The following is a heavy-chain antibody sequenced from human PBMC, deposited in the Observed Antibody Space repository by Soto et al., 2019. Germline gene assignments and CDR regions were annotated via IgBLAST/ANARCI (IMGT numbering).Heavy chain of an antibody. CDR3: ARGQTWAHFDY. CDR2: ISPDGVRT. J-gene: IGHJ4*02. V-gene: IGHV3-64*01. D-gene: IGHD1-26*01. CDR1: GFTFSSYA. Sequence: EVQLVESGGGLVQPGGSLRLSCAASGFTFSSYAMHWVRQAPGKGLEYVSAISPDGVRTYYANSVKGRFTISRDNSKSTLYLQMGSLRADDLAVYYCARGQTWAHFDYWGQGTLVTVSS.